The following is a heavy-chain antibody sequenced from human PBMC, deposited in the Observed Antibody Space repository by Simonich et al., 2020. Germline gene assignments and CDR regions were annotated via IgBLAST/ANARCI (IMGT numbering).Heavy chain of an antibody. CDR1: GGSFSGYY. Sequence: QVQLQQWGAGLLKPSETLSLTCAVYGGSFSGYYWSWIRQPPGKGLEWIGKINHSESTNYNPAPKSRVTISVDTSKNQFSLKLSSVTAADTAVYYCARGLRVAAAGTAFQHWGQGTLVTVSS. J-gene: IGHJ1*01. CDR3: ARGLRVAAAGTAFQH. D-gene: IGHD6-13*01. V-gene: IGHV4-34*01. CDR2: INHSEST.